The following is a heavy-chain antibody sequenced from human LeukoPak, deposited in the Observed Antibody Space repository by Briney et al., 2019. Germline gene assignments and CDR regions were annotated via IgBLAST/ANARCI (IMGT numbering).Heavy chain of an antibody. CDR3: AKDSGYSYGGVYYYYMDV. V-gene: IGHV3-9*01. CDR1: GFTFDDYA. J-gene: IGHJ6*03. Sequence: PGGSLRLSCAASGFTFDDYAMHWVRQAPGKGLEWVSGISWNSGSIGYADSVKGRFTISRDNAKNSLYLQMNSLRAEDTALYYCAKDSGYSYGGVYYYYMDVWGKGTTVTISS. CDR2: ISWNSGSI. D-gene: IGHD5-18*01.